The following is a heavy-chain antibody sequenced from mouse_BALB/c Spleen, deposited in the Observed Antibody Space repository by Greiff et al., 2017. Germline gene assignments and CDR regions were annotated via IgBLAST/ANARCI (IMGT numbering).Heavy chain of an antibody. CDR3: ARSRGYDYFDY. J-gene: IGHJ2*01. D-gene: IGHD2-2*01. V-gene: IGHV5-17*02. CDR1: GFTFSSFG. Sequence: EVQGVESGGGLVQPGGSRKLSCAASGFTFSSFGMHWVRQAPEKGLEWVAYISSGSSTNYYADTVKGRFTISRDNPKNTLFLQMTSLRSEDTAMYYCARSRGYDYFDYWGQGTTLTVSS. CDR2: ISSGSSTN.